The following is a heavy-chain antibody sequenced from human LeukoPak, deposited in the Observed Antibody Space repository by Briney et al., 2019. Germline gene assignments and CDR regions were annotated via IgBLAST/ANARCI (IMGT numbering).Heavy chain of an antibody. J-gene: IGHJ5*02. CDR1: GGSISSGGYY. D-gene: IGHD3-10*01. CDR2: IYYSGST. CDR3: AREHRITMVRGVLNWFDP. V-gene: IGHV4-31*03. Sequence: SETLSLTCTVSGGSISSGGYYWSWIRQHPGKGLEWIGYIYYSGSTYYNPSLKSRVTISVDTSKNQFSLKLSSVTAADTAVYYCAREHRITMVRGVLNWFDPWGQGTLVTVSS.